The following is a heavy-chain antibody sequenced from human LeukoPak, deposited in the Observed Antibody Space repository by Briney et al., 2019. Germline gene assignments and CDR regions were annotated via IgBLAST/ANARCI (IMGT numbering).Heavy chain of an antibody. CDR3: ARDGGRRKSPPDY. Sequence: SGRSLRLSCAASGFTFSSYGMHWVRQAPGKGLEWVAVIWYDGSNKYYADSVKGRFTISRDNSKNTLYLQINSLRAEDTAVYYCARDGGRRKSPPDYWGQGTLVTASS. CDR2: IWYDGSNK. CDR1: GFTFSSYG. V-gene: IGHV3-33*01. D-gene: IGHD3-3*01. J-gene: IGHJ4*02.